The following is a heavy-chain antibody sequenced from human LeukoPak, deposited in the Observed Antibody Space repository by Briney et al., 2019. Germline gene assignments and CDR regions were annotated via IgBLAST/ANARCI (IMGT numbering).Heavy chain of an antibody. Sequence: PSETLSLTCTISGASINGFYWSWIRQPPGKGLEWIGYIYYSGSTSYSPSLRSRVTISVDTSKNQFSLKLSSVTAADTAVYYCARYGRFGVEDFDYWGQGTLVTVSS. V-gene: IGHV4-59*08. CDR2: IYYSGST. J-gene: IGHJ4*02. CDR3: ARYGRFGVEDFDY. CDR1: GASINGFY. D-gene: IGHD3-10*01.